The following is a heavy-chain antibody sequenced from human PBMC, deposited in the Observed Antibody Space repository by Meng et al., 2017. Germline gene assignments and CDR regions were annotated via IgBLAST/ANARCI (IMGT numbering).Heavy chain of an antibody. CDR1: GYNFPDYY. CDR2: INPKSGDT. J-gene: IGHJ4*02. Sequence: QGRLGQSGAEVKKPGASVKVSCKPSGYNFPDYYIHWVRRAPGQGLEWMGRINPKSGDTHYAQKFQARVTMTGDTSISTAYMELSGLRSDDTAMHYCARDEDISAAGKLFGDYWGQGTLVTVSS. D-gene: IGHD6-25*01. V-gene: IGHV1-2*06. CDR3: ARDEDISAAGKLFGDY.